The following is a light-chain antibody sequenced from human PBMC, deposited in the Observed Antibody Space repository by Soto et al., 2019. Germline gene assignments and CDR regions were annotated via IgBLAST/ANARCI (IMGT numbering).Light chain of an antibody. Sequence: EIVLTQSPATLSLSPGERATLSCRASQSVSNYLAWYQQKPGQAPRLLIYDASNRATGIPARFSGSGSGTDFTLTINSLQSEDFAVYYCQQYNNWPMWTFGQGTKVDIK. CDR2: DAS. CDR3: QQYNNWPMWT. CDR1: QSVSNY. J-gene: IGKJ1*01. V-gene: IGKV3-11*01.